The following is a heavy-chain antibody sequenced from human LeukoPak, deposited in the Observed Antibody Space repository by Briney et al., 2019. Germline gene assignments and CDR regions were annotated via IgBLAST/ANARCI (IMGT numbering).Heavy chain of an antibody. V-gene: IGHV4-59*11. CDR3: ARDYYDSRGEAFDI. J-gene: IGHJ3*02. Sequence: SETLSLTCTVSGGSIGSHYWSWIRQPPGSGLEWIGYVYYSGTTNYNPSPKSRVTISVDTSKNQFSLKLSSVTAADTAVYYCARDYYDSRGEAFDIWGLGTMVTVSS. CDR2: VYYSGTT. D-gene: IGHD3-22*01. CDR1: GGSIGSHY.